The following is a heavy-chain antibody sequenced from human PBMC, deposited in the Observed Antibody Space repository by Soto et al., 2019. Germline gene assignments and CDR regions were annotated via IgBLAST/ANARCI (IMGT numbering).Heavy chain of an antibody. J-gene: IGHJ4*02. CDR1: GGTFSSYA. Sequence: SVKVSCKASGGTFSSYAISWVRQAPGQGLEWMGGIIPIFGTANYAQKFQGRVTITADESTSTAYMELSSLRSEDTAVYYCARGSLSRDGYRPQVIDYWGQGTLVTVSS. V-gene: IGHV1-69*13. CDR3: ARGSLSRDGYRPQVIDY. D-gene: IGHD5-12*01. CDR2: IIPIFGTA.